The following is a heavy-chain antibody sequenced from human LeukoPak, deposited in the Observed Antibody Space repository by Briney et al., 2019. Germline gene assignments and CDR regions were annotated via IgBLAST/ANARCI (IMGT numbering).Heavy chain of an antibody. CDR2: IHPHGIF. V-gene: IGHV4-34*01. J-gene: IGHJ5*02. Sequence: SETLSLTCDVSGGSCDDYYCSWVRQPPGKGLEWIGEIHPHGIFYYNSSLMSRVTISIDTSKSQFSLRLTSVTAADTAFYYCARGRDRSKAGDLWGQGILVSVSS. CDR3: ARGRDRSKAGDL. D-gene: IGHD5-24*01. CDR1: GGSCDDYY.